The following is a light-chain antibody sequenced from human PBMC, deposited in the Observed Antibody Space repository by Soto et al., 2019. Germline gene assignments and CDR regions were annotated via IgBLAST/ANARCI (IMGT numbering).Light chain of an antibody. Sequence: EIVLKQSPDTLSLSPGERATLSCRASLIFKNNFFALFQQKPGQPSRFLIYDSSSRATGIPDRFSGSGFWTDFTLTISRLEPEDFAVYYCQQYGSTPLTFGGGTKVDIK. CDR2: DSS. J-gene: IGKJ4*01. CDR1: LIFKNNF. CDR3: QQYGSTPLT. V-gene: IGKV3-20*01.